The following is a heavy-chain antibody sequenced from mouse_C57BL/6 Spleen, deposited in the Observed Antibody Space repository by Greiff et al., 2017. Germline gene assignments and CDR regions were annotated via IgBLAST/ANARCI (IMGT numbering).Heavy chain of an antibody. Sequence: EVKLVESGGGLVKPGGSLKLSCAASGFTFSSYAMSWVRQTPEKRLEWVATISDGGSYTYYPDNVKGRFTISRDNAKNNLYLQMSHLKSEDTAMYYCARDRDYYGFRGAMDYWGQGTSVTVSS. CDR3: ARDRDYYGFRGAMDY. CDR2: ISDGGSYT. CDR1: GFTFSSYA. V-gene: IGHV5-4*01. J-gene: IGHJ4*01. D-gene: IGHD1-1*01.